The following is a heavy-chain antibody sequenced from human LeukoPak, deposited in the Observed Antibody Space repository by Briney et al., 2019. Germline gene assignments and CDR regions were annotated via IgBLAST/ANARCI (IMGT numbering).Heavy chain of an antibody. CDR2: MNPNSGNT. D-gene: IGHD3-22*01. V-gene: IGHV1-8*01. CDR1: GYTFTSYD. J-gene: IGHJ4*02. CDR3: ARGYYYDSSGYYPRHDY. Sequence: GASVKVSCKASGYTFTSYDINWVRQATGQGLEWMGWMNPNSGNTGYAQKFQGRVTMTRNTSISTAYMELSNLRSEDTAVYYCARGYYYDSSGYYPRHDYWGQGTLVTVSS.